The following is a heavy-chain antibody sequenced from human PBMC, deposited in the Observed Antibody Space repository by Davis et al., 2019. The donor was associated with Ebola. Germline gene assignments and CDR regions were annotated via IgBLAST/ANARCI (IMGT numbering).Heavy chain of an antibody. CDR2: ISYAGSNK. J-gene: IGHJ2*01. CDR3: VRDPALVVTGGGWFFGL. V-gene: IGHV3-30*03. D-gene: IGHD2-21*02. Sequence: GGSLRLSCAASGFSFSSYDMHWVRQAPGKGLEWVAVISYAGSNKYYADSVKGRFTVSRDNAKNSLYLQMNSLRAEDTAVYYCVRDPALVVTGGGWFFGLWGRGTLVTVSS. CDR1: GFSFSSYD.